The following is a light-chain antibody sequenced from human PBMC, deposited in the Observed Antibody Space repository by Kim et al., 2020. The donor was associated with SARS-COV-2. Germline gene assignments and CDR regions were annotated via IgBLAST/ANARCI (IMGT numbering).Light chain of an antibody. J-gene: IGLJ3*02. V-gene: IGLV1-47*01. Sequence: QSVLTQPPSASGTPGQRVTISCSGSSSNIGSNHVYWYQQLPGTAPIVLIYRNNKRPSGVPDRGSGSKSGTLASLAISGLRSEDEADYYCAAWDDSLGGWVFGGGTQLTVL. CDR3: AAWDDSLGGWV. CDR1: SSNIGSNH. CDR2: RNN.